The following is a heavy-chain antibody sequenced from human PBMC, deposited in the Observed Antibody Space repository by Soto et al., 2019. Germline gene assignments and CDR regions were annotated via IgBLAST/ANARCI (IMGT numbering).Heavy chain of an antibody. V-gene: IGHV3-74*01. CDR1: GFTFSYYW. Sequence: EVQLVESGGGLVQPGESLRLSCAASGFTFSYYWMHWVRQAPGKGLVWVSRIHSDGSSTTYADSVKGRFTISRDNARNSGDLQMDSLGVGDTAVYYCGRGDRGAFDIWGQGTVVTVSS. CDR2: IHSDGSST. J-gene: IGHJ3*02. D-gene: IGHD1-26*01. CDR3: GRGDRGAFDI.